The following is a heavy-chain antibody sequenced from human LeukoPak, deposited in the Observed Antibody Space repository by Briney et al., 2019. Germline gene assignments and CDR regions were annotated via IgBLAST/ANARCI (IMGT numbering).Heavy chain of an antibody. Sequence: GASVKVSCKASASTFSTYAIHWVRQAPGQGLEWMGWISTGNGNTKYSQGFQDRITITRDTSASTVYMELRGLRSDDMAIYYCARDGQWLVRGSYDYWGQGTLVTVSS. CDR1: ASTFSTYA. D-gene: IGHD6-19*01. J-gene: IGHJ4*02. CDR3: ARDGQWLVRGSYDY. CDR2: ISTGNGNT. V-gene: IGHV1-3*03.